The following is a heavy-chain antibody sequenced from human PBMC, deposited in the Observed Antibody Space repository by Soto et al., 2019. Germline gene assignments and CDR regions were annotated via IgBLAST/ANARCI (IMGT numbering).Heavy chain of an antibody. CDR3: ARAGSSSWSGYYYYGMDV. CDR1: GYTFTSYY. CDR2: INPSGGST. D-gene: IGHD6-13*01. J-gene: IGHJ6*02. Sequence: GASVKVSCKASGYTFTSYYMHWVRQAPGQGLERMGIINPSGGSTSYAQKFQGRVTMTRDTSTSTVYMELSSLRSEDTAVYYCARAGSSSWSGYYYYGMDVWGQGTTVTVSS. V-gene: IGHV1-46*01.